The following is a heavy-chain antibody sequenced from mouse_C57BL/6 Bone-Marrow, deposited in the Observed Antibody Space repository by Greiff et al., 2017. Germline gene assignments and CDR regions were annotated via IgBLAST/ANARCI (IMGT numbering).Heavy chain of an antibody. CDR1: GFNIKDYY. D-gene: IGHD1-1*01. J-gene: IGHJ2*01. CDR2: IDPEDGET. CDR3: TRSLVYYGTNY. V-gene: IGHV14-2*01. Sequence: EVQRVESGAELVKPGASVKLSCTASGFNIKDYYIHWVKQRTEQGLEWIGRIDPEDGETKYAPKFQDKATITADTSPNTAYLPHSSLTSEDTAVYYCTRSLVYYGTNYWGQGTTLTVSS.